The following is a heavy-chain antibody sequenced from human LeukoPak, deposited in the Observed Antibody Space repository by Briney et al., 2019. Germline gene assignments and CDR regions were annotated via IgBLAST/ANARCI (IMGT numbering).Heavy chain of an antibody. CDR2: IYPGDSDT. J-gene: IGHJ3*02. CDR3: ARHVYYYDSSGYPGDAFDI. V-gene: IGHV5-51*01. Sequence: PGESLKISCKGSGYSFTSYWIGWVRQMPGKGLEWMGIIYPGDSDTRYSPSFQGQVTISADKSISTAYLQWSSLKASDTAMYYCARHVYYYDSSGYPGDAFDIWSQGTMVTVSS. CDR1: GYSFTSYW. D-gene: IGHD3-22*01.